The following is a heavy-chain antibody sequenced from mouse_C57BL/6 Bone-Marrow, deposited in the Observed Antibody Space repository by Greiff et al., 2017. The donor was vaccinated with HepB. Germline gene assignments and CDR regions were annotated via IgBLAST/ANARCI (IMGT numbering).Heavy chain of an antibody. CDR3: ARREAYEYDEGVGYYFDC. J-gene: IGHJ2*01. Sequence: QVQLQQPGAELVKPGASVKLSCKASGYTFTSYWMHWVKQRPGQGLEWIGMIHPNSGSTNYNEKFKSKATLTVDKSSSTAYMQLSSLTSEDPAVYYCARREAYEYDEGVGYYFDCGGQGTTLTVSS. V-gene: IGHV1-64*01. CDR2: IHPNSGST. CDR1: GYTFTSYW. D-gene: IGHD2-4*01.